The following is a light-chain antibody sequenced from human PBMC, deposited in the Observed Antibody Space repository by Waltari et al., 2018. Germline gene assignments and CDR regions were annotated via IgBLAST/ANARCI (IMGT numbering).Light chain of an antibody. V-gene: IGKV3-11*01. CDR3: QQRAECRRPT. J-gene: IGKJ4*01. CDR1: QSLHNY. CDR2: DIS. Sequence: EIVLTQSPATLSLSPGERAIVFCRASQSLHNYLAWYQKKPVQAPRLLIYDISNRVTGIPVRFSGNGSGTDFTLTISSLEPEDFAVYYCQQRAECRRPTFGGGTKVE.